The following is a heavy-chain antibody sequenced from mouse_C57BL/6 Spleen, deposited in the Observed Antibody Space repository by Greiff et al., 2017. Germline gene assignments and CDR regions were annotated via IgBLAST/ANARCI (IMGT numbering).Heavy chain of an antibody. J-gene: IGHJ2*01. V-gene: IGHV1-54*01. CDR3: ARPEGR. CDR2: INPGSGGT. Sequence: VQLQQSGAELVRPGTSVKVSCKASGYAFPNYLREWVKQRPGQGLEWIGVINPGSGGTNYNEKFKGKATLTADKSSSTAYMQLSSLTSEDSAVYFCARPEGRWGQGTTLTVSS. CDR1: GYAFPNYL.